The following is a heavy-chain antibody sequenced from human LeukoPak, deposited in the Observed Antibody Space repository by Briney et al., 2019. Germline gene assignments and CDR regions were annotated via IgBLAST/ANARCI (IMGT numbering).Heavy chain of an antibody. V-gene: IGHV3-23*01. Sequence: GGSLRLSCAASGFAFSSYAISWDRQAPGKGLEWVSSISGSGGSTYYADSVKGRFTISRDNFKNTLYLQMNSLRAEDTAVYYCARDKVPAAPPHGFLDYWGQGTLVTVSS. CDR2: ISGSGGST. CDR3: ARDKVPAAPPHGFLDY. J-gene: IGHJ4*02. D-gene: IGHD2-2*01. CDR1: GFAFSSYA.